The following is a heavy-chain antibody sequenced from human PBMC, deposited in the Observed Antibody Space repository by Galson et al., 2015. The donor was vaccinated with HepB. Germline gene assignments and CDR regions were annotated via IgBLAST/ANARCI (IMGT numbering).Heavy chain of an antibody. J-gene: IGHJ6*02. CDR3: AIAGRGDYYYYGIHV. V-gene: IGHV5-51*01. D-gene: IGHD2-21*01. Sequence: QSGAEVKKPGESLKISCKGSEYTFSNYWIGWVRQMPGKGLEWMGIIYPGDSDARYSPSFQGQVTISVNKSINTAYLQWSSLKASDTAMYYCAIAGRGDYYYYGIHVWGQGTTVTVSS. CDR2: IYPGDSDA. CDR1: EYTFSNYW.